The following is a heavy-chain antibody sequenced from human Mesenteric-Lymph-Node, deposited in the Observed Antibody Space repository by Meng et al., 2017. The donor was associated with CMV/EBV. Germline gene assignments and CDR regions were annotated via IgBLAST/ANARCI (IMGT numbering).Heavy chain of an antibody. Sequence: GESLKISCAASGFTFSSFSMHWVRQAPGKGLECVANINPDGSQKYYVDSVKGRFTISRDNAKDSLYLQMNTLRAEDTAVYYCARGGGYCSSTSCYRSSYYYYGMDVWGQGTTVTVSS. V-gene: IGHV3-7*01. CDR2: INPDGSQK. D-gene: IGHD2-2*02. J-gene: IGHJ6*02. CDR3: ARGGGYCSSTSCYRSSYYYYGMDV. CDR1: GFTFSSFS.